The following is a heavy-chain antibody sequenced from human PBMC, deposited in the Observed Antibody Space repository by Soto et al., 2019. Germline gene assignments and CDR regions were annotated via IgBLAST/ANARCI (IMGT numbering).Heavy chain of an antibody. D-gene: IGHD3-3*01. CDR1: GFTFSSYS. V-gene: IGHV3-48*02. J-gene: IGHJ4*02. Sequence: EVQLVESGGGLVQPGGSLRLSCAASGFTFSSYSMNWVRQAPGKGLEWVSYISSSSSTIYYADSVKGRFTISRDNAKNSLYLQMNSLRDEDTAVYYCASINEFWSGYRIDYWGQGTLVTVSS. CDR3: ASINEFWSGYRIDY. CDR2: ISSSSSTI.